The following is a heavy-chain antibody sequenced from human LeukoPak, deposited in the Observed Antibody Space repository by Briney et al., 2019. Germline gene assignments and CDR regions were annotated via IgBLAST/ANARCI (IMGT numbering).Heavy chain of an antibody. Sequence: GGSLRLSCAASGFKLSSYYMDWARQGPGKGLVWVSRLKSDGSSTKYADSVQGRFTISRDDAKNTLYLQMTSVRVEDAAVYYCARTTMETQYFDRWGQGTLVTVSS. CDR3: ARTTMETQYFDR. CDR1: GFKLSSYY. V-gene: IGHV3-74*03. D-gene: IGHD1-1*01. J-gene: IGHJ4*02. CDR2: LKSDGSST.